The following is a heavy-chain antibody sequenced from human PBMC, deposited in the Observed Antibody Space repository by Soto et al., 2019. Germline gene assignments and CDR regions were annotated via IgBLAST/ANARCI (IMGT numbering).Heavy chain of an antibody. V-gene: IGHV3-23*01. Sequence: RRLSCAASGFTFSSYSMSCVRQAPGKGLEWVLAISVSGGRTYYADSVKGRFTISRDNSKNTLYLQMNSLRAEDTAVYYCAKIQGYSYATGWFYXWGQVTPVTVSX. J-gene: IGHJ5*02. CDR3: AKIQGYSYATGWFYX. D-gene: IGHD5-18*01. CDR2: ISVSGGRT. CDR1: GFTFSSYS.